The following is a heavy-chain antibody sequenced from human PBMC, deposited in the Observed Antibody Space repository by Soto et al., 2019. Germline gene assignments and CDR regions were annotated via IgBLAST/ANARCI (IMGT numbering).Heavy chain of an antibody. J-gene: IGHJ4*02. D-gene: IGHD1-26*01. CDR2: ISYDGSNK. V-gene: IGHV3-30*18. CDR3: AKRFGNYWAFDY. Sequence: VHLVESGGGVVQPGRSLRLSCAASGFSFSTYGMHWVRQAPGKRLEWGEFISYDGSNKYYADSVKGRFTISRDNSKNTLYMQMNSLRAEDKDVYYSAKRFGNYWAFDYWGQGTLVTVSS. CDR1: GFSFSTYG.